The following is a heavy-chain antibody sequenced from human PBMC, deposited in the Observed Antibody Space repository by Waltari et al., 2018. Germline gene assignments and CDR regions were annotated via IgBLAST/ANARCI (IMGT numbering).Heavy chain of an antibody. J-gene: IGHJ4*02. D-gene: IGHD3-22*01. CDR1: VFNFTSYA. CDR3: ARHLYSIDYLELAK. Sequence: EEHLLESGGGLAQPGGSLRLSCAAPVFNFTSYAMSWVRQAPGKGLEWVSGISDSGVITKYADSVKGRFTVSRDNSKNTVFLHLNSLRAEDTAIYYCARHLYSIDYLELAKWGQGTLVTVSS. V-gene: IGHV3-23*01. CDR2: ISDSGVIT.